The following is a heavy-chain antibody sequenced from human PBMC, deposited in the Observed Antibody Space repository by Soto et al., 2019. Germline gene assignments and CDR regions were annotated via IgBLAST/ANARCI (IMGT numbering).Heavy chain of an antibody. CDR1: GFSISRSA. CDR3: ARDLQAGTDNVNWFAP. CDR2: IAYDGSNR. J-gene: IGHJ5*02. Sequence: QVQLVESGGGVVQPGRSLRLSCAASGFSISRSAMHWVRQAPGKGLEWVAVIAYDGSNRWYADSVKGRFTISRDNSKNKVYLQMSSLRGEDTAVYYCARDLQAGTDNVNWFAPWGQGTLVTVSS. V-gene: IGHV3-30*04. D-gene: IGHD1-1*01.